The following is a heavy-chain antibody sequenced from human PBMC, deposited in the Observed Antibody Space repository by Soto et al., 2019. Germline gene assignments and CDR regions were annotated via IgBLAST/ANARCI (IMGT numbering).Heavy chain of an antibody. Sequence: SETLSLTCTVSGGSISSYYWSWIRQPPGKGLEWIGYIYYSGSTNYNPSLKSRVTISVDTSKNQFSLKLSSVTAADTAVYYCARAGATVTTRWFDPWGQGTLVTVS. CDR1: GGSISSYY. V-gene: IGHV4-59*01. CDR3: ARAGATVTTRWFDP. CDR2: IYYSGST. D-gene: IGHD4-17*01. J-gene: IGHJ5*02.